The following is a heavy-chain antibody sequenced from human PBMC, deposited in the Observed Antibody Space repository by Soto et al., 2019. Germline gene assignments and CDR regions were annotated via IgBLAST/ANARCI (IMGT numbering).Heavy chain of an antibody. Sequence: QITLKDSGPTLVKPTLTLTLTCTFSGFSLSSTRIAVCWIRQPPGKALEWLALTYWDDYKRYSPFLKSRLTITKDTAKTQVVRTISNMDPVDTARHYCAHMEVAGLGYYFDYWGQGTLVTVSS. CDR1: GFSLSSTRIA. D-gene: IGHD6-19*01. J-gene: IGHJ4*02. V-gene: IGHV2-5*02. CDR3: AHMEVAGLGYYFDY. CDR2: TYWDDYK.